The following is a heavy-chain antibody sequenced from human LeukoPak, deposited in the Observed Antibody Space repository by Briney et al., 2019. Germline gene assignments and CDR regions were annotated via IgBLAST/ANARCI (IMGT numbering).Heavy chain of an antibody. CDR1: GFTFSSYG. CDR2: ISYDGSNK. J-gene: IGHJ4*02. D-gene: IGHD2-15*01. Sequence: PGGSLRLSCAASGFTFSSYGMHWVRQAPGKGLEWVAVISYDGSNKYYADSVKGRFTISRDNSKNTLYLQMNSLRAEDTAVYYCAKGLVRGDIVVVVADSFDYWGQGTLVTVSS. V-gene: IGHV3-30*18. CDR3: AKGLVRGDIVVVVADSFDY.